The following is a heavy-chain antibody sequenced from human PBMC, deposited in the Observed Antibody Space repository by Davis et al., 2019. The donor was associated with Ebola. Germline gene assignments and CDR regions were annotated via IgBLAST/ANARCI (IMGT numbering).Heavy chain of an antibody. CDR2: ISYDGSNK. CDR1: GFTFSSYA. Sequence: GESLKISCAASGFTFSSYAMHWVRQAPGKGLEWVAVISYDGSNKYYADSVKGRFTISRDNSKDTLYLQMNSRRAEDTAVYYCAGGGYDFWSGPSWGQGTLVTVSS. J-gene: IGHJ5*02. V-gene: IGHV3-30*04. D-gene: IGHD3-3*01. CDR3: AGGGYDFWSGPS.